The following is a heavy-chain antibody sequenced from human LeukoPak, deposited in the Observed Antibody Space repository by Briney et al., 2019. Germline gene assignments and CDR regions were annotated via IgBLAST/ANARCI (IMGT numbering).Heavy chain of an antibody. CDR1: GGSFSGYY. CDR2: INHSGST. J-gene: IGHJ4*02. V-gene: IGHV4-34*01. CDR3: AVGSSWPFDY. Sequence: SETLSLTCAVYGGSFSGYYWSWIRQPPGKGLEWIGEINHSGSTNYNPSLKSRVTISVDTSKNQFSLKLSSVTAADTAVYYCAVGSSWPFDYWGQGTLVTVSS. D-gene: IGHD6-13*01.